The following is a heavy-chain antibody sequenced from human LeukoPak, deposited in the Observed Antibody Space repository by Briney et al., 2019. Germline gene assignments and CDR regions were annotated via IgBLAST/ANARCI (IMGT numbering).Heavy chain of an antibody. V-gene: IGHV1-2*02. CDR2: SNPHSGGP. CDR3: ARPRYCSSTSCSNAFDI. CDR1: GYTFTVYY. D-gene: IGHD2-2*01. Sequence: ASVKVSCKASGYTFTVYYMHCVTEAPGQGREWMRCSNPHSGGPNYAQNFQGRDNMNRDTSISTAYMELSRLRSDDTAVYYCARPRYCSSTSCSNAFDIWGQGTMVTVSS. J-gene: IGHJ3*02.